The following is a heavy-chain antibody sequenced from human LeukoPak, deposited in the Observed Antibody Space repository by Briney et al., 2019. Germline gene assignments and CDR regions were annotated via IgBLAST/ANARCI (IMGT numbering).Heavy chain of an antibody. CDR3: ARLPSGTP. CDR2: IYHSGST. D-gene: IGHD1-26*01. CDR1: GGSISSGGYS. V-gene: IGHV4-30-2*01. J-gene: IGHJ5*02. Sequence: SETLSLTCAVSGGSISSGGYSWSWIRQPPGKGLEWIGYIYHSGSTYYNPSLKSRVTISVDRSKNQFSLKLSSVTAADTAVYYCARLPSGTPWGQGTLVTVSS.